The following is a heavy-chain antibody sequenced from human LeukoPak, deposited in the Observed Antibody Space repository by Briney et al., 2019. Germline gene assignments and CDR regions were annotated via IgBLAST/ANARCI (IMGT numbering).Heavy chain of an antibody. V-gene: IGHV4-31*03. CDR2: IYYSGST. CDR3: ARSSYCTNGVCYPLYYYYGMDV. Sequence: SETLSLTCTVSGGSISSGGYYWSWIRQHPGKGLEWLGYIYYSGSTYYNPSLKSRVTISVDTSKNQFSLKLSSVTAADTAVYYCARSSYCTNGVCYPLYYYYGMDVWGQGTTVTVSS. CDR1: GGSISSGGYY. D-gene: IGHD2-8*01. J-gene: IGHJ6*02.